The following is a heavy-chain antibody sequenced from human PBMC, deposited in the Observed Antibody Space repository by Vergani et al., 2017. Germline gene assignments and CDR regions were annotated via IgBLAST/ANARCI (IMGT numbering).Heavy chain of an antibody. V-gene: IGHV3-66*01. Sequence: EVQLVESGGGLVKPGGSLRLSCAASGFTVSSNYMSWVRQAPGKGLEWVSVIYSGGSTYYADSVKGRFTISRDNSKNTLYLQMNSLRAEDTAVYYCARDTAGTRYYYYYGMDVWGQGTTVTVSS. D-gene: IGHD6-19*01. CDR3: ARDTAGTRYYYYYGMDV. J-gene: IGHJ6*02. CDR2: IYSGGST. CDR1: GFTVSSNY.